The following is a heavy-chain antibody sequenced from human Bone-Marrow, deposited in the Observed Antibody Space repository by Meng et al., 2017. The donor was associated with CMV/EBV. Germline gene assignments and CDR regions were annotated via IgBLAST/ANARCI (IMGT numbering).Heavy chain of an antibody. V-gene: IGHV3-48*03. CDR1: GFTFSSYE. CDR3: ASGYGGSLH. Sequence: GESLKISCAASGFTFSSYEMNWVRQAPGKGLEWVSYISSSGSTIYDAGSVKGRFTISRDNAKNSLYLQMSSLRAEDTAVYYCASGYGGSLHWGQGTLVTVSS. D-gene: IGHD4-23*01. CDR2: ISSSGSTI. J-gene: IGHJ4*02.